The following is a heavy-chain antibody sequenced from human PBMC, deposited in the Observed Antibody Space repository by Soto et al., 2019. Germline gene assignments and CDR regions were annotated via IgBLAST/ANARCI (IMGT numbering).Heavy chain of an antibody. Sequence: PGXSLRLSCAASGFTFSSYWLHWFRQAPVKGLVWVSRINSDGSSTSYADSVKGRFTISRDNAKNTLYLQMNSLRAEDTAVYYCVRTSLVVAAATREDYWGQGTLVTVSS. CDR1: GFTFSSYW. J-gene: IGHJ4*02. V-gene: IGHV3-74*01. D-gene: IGHD2-15*01. CDR2: INSDGSST. CDR3: VRTSLVVAAATREDY.